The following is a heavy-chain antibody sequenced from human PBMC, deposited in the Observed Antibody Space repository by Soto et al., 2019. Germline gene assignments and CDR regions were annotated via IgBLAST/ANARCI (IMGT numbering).Heavy chain of an antibody. V-gene: IGHV4-31*03. J-gene: IGHJ4*02. CDR1: GGSISSGGYY. Sequence: QVQLQESGPGLVKPSQTLSLTCTVSGGSISSGGYYWSWIRQHPGKGLEWIGYIYYSGSTYYNPSLKSRVTISVDTSKNQFSLKLSSVTAADTAVYYCARGSSSTYYYGSGSFDYWGQGTLVTVSS. D-gene: IGHD3-10*01. CDR2: IYYSGST. CDR3: ARGSSSTYYYGSGSFDY.